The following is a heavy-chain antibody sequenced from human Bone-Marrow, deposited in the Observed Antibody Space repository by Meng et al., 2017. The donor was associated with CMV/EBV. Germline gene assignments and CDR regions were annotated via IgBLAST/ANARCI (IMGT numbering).Heavy chain of an antibody. D-gene: IGHD3-22*01. CDR3: ARDLDSSGYPPAAFDI. CDR1: GFTFDDYG. V-gene: IGHV3-20*04. Sequence: GESLKISCAASGFTFDDYGMSWVRQAPGKGLEWVSGINWNGGSTGYADSVKGRFTISRDNAKNSLSLQMTSLRAEDTAVYYCARDLDSSGYPPAAFDIWGQGTMVTVSS. J-gene: IGHJ3*02. CDR2: INWNGGST.